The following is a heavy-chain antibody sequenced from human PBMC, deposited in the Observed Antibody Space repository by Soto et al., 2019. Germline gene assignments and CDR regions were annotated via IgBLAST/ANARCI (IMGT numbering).Heavy chain of an antibody. D-gene: IGHD6-19*01. CDR2: INAGNGNT. CDR3: ARGSSSGWPFDS. CDR1: GYTFTTYA. V-gene: IGHV1-3*01. J-gene: IGHJ4*02. Sequence: ASVKVSCKASGYTFTTYAMHCVRQAPGQRLEWMGWINAGNGNTKYSQKFQGRVTITRDTSASTAYMELSSLRSEDTAVYYCARGSSSGWPFDSWGLGTLVTVSS.